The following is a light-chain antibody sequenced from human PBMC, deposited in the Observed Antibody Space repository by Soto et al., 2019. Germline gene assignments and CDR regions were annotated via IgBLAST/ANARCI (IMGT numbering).Light chain of an antibody. V-gene: IGLV2-14*01. CDR1: SSDVGGYNY. CDR2: EVS. J-gene: IGLJ3*02. Sequence: QSALTQPASVSGSPGQSITISCTGTSSDVGGYNYVSWYQQYPGKAPKLMIYEVSNRPSGVSNRFSGSKSGNTASLTISGLQTEDEADYYCNSYTSSSTWVFGRRTKLTVL. CDR3: NSYTSSSTWV.